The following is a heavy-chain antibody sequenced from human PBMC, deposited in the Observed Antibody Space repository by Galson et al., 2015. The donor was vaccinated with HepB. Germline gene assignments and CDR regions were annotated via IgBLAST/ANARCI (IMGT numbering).Heavy chain of an antibody. CDR3: AGPYCSGGSCYPNGMDV. J-gene: IGHJ6*02. D-gene: IGHD2-15*01. CDR2: INHSGST. Sequence: LSLTCAVYGGSFSGYYWSWIRQPPGKGLEWIGEINHSGSTNYNPSLKSRVTISVDTSKNQFSLKLSSVTAADTAVYYCAGPYCSGGSCYPNGMDVWGQGTTVTVSS. CDR1: GGSFSGYY. V-gene: IGHV4-34*01.